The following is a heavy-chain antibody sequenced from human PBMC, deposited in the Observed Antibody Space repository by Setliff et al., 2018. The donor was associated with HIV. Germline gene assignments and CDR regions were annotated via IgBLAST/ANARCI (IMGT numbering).Heavy chain of an antibody. D-gene: IGHD6-13*01. J-gene: IGHJ4*02. CDR2: INEGGGIR. Sequence: GGSLRLSCAVSGITFSNYWMHWVRQGPGKGLVWVARINEGGGIRNYVDSVRGRFTISRDNAENSLFLQMTGLRPEDTAMYYCARDRWFSNNWYSDHWGQGTLVTVSS. V-gene: IGHV3-74*01. CDR1: GITFSNYW. CDR3: ARDRWFSNNWYSDH.